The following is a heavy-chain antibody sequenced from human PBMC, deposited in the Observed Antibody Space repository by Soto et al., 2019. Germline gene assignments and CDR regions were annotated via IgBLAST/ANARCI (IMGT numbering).Heavy chain of an antibody. D-gene: IGHD3-9*01. CDR2: IYPGDSDT. J-gene: IGHJ3*02. CDR1: GYSFTSYW. V-gene: IGHV5-51*01. CDR3: ARHCFDILTGYYSDAFDI. Sequence: GESLKISCKGSGYSFTSYWIGWVRQMPGKGLEWMGIIYPGDSDTRYSPSFQGQVTISADKSISTAYLQWNSLKASDTAMYYCARHCFDILTGYYSDAFDIWGQGTMVTVSS.